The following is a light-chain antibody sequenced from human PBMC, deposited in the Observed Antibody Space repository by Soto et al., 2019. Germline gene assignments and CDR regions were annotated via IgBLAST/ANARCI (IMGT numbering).Light chain of an antibody. CDR1: QSVSSN. CDR3: QQYNNLPPWT. J-gene: IGKJ1*01. Sequence: EIVMTQSPATLSVSPGERATLSCRASQSVSSNLAWYQQKPGQAPRLLIYGASTRATCIPARFSGSGSGTECTLPISSLQSEDFAVYYCQQYNNLPPWTFGQGTKVEIK. CDR2: GAS. V-gene: IGKV3-15*01.